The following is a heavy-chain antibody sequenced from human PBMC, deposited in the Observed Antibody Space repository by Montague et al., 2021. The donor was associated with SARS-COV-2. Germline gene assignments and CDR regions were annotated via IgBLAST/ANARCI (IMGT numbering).Heavy chain of an antibody. D-gene: IGHD3-10*02. CDR2: IADYGDKT. Sequence: SLRLSCAASGFTVGNNWMHWVRQAPGKGLAWVSRIADYGDKTDYADSVKGRFTTSRDNAKNTLYLQMNSLRVDDTAVYHCVRDMFGPNDHWGQGTLVTVSS. CDR3: VRDMFGPNDH. CDR1: GFTVGNNW. J-gene: IGHJ5*02. V-gene: IGHV3-74*01.